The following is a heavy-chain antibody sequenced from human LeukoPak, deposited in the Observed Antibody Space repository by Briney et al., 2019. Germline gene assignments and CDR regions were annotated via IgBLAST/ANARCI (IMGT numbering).Heavy chain of an antibody. CDR3: ARGGIKIFGVVQNWFDP. D-gene: IGHD3-3*01. J-gene: IGHJ5*02. CDR2: IIPMFGTT. Sequence: ASVKVSCKASGVTFSSYAISWVRQAPGQGLEWMGGIIPMFGTTNYAKKFQDTVTFTADESTSTAYMELSSLRPEDTALYYCARGGIKIFGVVQNWFDPWGQGTLVTVSS. CDR1: GVTFSSYA. V-gene: IGHV1-69*01.